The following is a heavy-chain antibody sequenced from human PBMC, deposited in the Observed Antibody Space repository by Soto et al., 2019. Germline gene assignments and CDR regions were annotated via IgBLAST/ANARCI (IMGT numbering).Heavy chain of an antibody. D-gene: IGHD3-10*01. CDR3: ARGGLLWFGDAAVAYAFDI. CDR2: INAGNGNT. Sequence: QVQLVQSGAEVKRPGASVKVSCKASGYTFTSYAMHWVRQAPGQRLEWMGWINAGNGNTKYSQKFQGRVTITRDTSASTAYMELSSLRSEDTAVYYCARGGLLWFGDAAVAYAFDIWGQGTMVTVSS. J-gene: IGHJ3*02. CDR1: GYTFTSYA. V-gene: IGHV1-3*01.